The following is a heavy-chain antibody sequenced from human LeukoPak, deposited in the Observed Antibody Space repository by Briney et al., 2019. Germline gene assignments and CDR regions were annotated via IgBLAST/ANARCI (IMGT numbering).Heavy chain of an antibody. D-gene: IGHD2-15*01. CDR3: ARGRGIYCSGGSCYFTLDY. Sequence: GASVKVSCKASGYTFISYDINWVRQATGQGLEWMGWMNPNSGNTGYAQKFQGRVTMTRNTSISTAYMELSSLRSEDTAVYYCARGRGIYCSGGSCYFTLDYWGQGTLVTVSS. V-gene: IGHV1-8*01. CDR1: GYTFISYD. CDR2: MNPNSGNT. J-gene: IGHJ4*02.